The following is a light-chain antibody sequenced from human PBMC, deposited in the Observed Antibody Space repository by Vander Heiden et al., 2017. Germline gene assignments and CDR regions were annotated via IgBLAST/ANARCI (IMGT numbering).Light chain of an antibody. CDR3: HQSYTRPPT. J-gene: IGKJ1*01. CDR1: QTISNF. Sequence: DVQMTQSPSSLFASVGDRVTITCRASQTISNFLHWYQQKPGKAPQLLIFLASSLQSGVPSRFRGSGSGTEFTLNISTLQPEDFATYYCHQSYTRPPTFGQGTKVEMK. V-gene: IGKV1-39*01. CDR2: LAS.